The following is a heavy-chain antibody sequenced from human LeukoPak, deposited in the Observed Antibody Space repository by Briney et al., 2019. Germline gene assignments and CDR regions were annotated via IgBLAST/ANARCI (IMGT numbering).Heavy chain of an antibody. J-gene: IGHJ6*02. Sequence: GGSLRLSCAASGFTFSSYSMNWVRQAPGKGLEWVSYISSSGSTIYYADSVKGRFTISRDNAKNSLYLQMNSLRAEDTAVYYCARDSPMVTIFGVVIKDYYGMDVWGQGTTVTVSS. CDR2: ISSSGSTI. D-gene: IGHD3-3*01. CDR1: GFTFSSYS. CDR3: ARDSPMVTIFGVVIKDYYGMDV. V-gene: IGHV3-48*04.